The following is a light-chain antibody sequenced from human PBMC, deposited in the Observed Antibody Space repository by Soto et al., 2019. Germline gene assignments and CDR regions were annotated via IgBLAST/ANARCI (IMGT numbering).Light chain of an antibody. J-gene: IGKJ4*01. V-gene: IGKV3D-15*01. CDR3: QQYNDWPLT. CDR2: DAS. Sequence: PATLSLSPGERATLSCRASQSVSSYLAWYQQKPGQAPRLLIYDASARATGIPTRFSGSGSGTEFTLTISSLQSEDFAVYYCQQYNDWPLTFGGGTKVEIK. CDR1: QSVSSY.